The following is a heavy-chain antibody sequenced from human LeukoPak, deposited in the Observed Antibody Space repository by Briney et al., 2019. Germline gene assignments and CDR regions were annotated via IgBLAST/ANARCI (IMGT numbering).Heavy chain of an antibody. D-gene: IGHD2-15*01. Sequence: EASVKVSCKASGYTFTSYDINWVRQAPGQGLEWMGIINPSGGSTTYAQKFQGRVTMTSDTSTSTVYMELSSLRSDDTAVYYCASSLQLYCSGGSCFDYWGQGTLVTVSS. CDR1: GYTFTSYD. CDR2: INPSGGST. CDR3: ASSLQLYCSGGSCFDY. V-gene: IGHV1-46*01. J-gene: IGHJ4*02.